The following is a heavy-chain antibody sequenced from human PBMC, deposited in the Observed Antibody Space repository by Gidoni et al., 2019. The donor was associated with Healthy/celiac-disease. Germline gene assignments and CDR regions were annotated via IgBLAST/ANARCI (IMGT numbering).Heavy chain of an antibody. V-gene: IGHV4-34*01. CDR1: GGSFSGYY. CDR3: ARGGRGVYRNDGGKLAVDI. Sequence: QVQLQQWGAGLLQPSETLSLTCAVYGGSFSGYYWSWVRQPPGKGLEWIGEIKHSGSNNYNPSLKSRVTISGDTAKNQVALKLSAVTAADTAVYYCARGGRGVYRNDGGKLAVDIWGQGTMVTVSS. D-gene: IGHD1-1*01. CDR2: IKHSGSN. J-gene: IGHJ3*02.